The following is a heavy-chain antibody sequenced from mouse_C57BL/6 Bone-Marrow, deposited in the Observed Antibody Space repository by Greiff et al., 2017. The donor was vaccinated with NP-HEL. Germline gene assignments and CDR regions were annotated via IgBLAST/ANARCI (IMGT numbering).Heavy chain of an antibody. D-gene: IGHD1-1*01. CDR2: IYPGSGST. CDR3: ARSYYGRGRYFDV. Sequence: QVQLQQPGAELVKPGASVKMSCKASGYTSTSYWITWVKQRPGQGLEWIGDIYPGSGSTNYNEKFKSKATLTVDTSSSTAYMQLSSLTSEDSAVYYCARSYYGRGRYFDVWGTGTTVTVSS. J-gene: IGHJ1*03. V-gene: IGHV1-55*01. CDR1: GYTSTSYW.